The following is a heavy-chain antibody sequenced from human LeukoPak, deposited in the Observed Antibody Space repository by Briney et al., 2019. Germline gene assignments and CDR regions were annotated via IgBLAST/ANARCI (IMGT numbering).Heavy chain of an antibody. J-gene: IGHJ4*02. V-gene: IGHV3-48*03. D-gene: IGHD5-24*01. CDR2: ISSSGSTI. Sequence: GGSLRLSCTASGFTFSSYEMNWVRQAPGKGLEWVSYISSSGSTIYYADSVKGRFTISRDNAKNSLYLQMNSLRAEDTAVYYCASLRMAKIDYWGQGTLVTVSS. CDR1: GFTFSSYE. CDR3: ASLRMAKIDY.